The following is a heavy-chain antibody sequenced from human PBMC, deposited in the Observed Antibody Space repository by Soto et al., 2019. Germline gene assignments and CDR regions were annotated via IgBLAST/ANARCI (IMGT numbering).Heavy chain of an antibody. Sequence: QVQLQESGPGLVKPSETLSLSCTVSGGSISSYYWSWFRQSPGKRMEWIGYVHHSWGSSYNPSLQRRGAISLDPAKSQIPPKVTSLTATNTGGEYCARQGVGPLHGLVDVWGQGTTVTVSS. D-gene: IGHD1-26*01. V-gene: IGHV4-59*08. CDR1: GGSISSYY. J-gene: IGHJ6*02. CDR3: ARQGVGPLHGLVDV. CDR2: VHHSWGS.